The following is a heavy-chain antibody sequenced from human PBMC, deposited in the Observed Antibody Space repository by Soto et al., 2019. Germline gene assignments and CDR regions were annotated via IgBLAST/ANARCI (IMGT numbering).Heavy chain of an antibody. CDR2: ISNSGSTT. J-gene: IGHJ4*02. D-gene: IGHD3-16*01. CDR1: GFTLSDYY. V-gene: IGHV3-11*01. Sequence: GGSLRLSCAASGFTLSDYYMTWIRQAPGKGLEWVSYISNSGSTTHYADSVKGRFTISRDNAQNSLYLQVNSLRAEDTAVYYCARDFSNGGFDCWGQGTLVTVSS. CDR3: ARDFSNGGFDC.